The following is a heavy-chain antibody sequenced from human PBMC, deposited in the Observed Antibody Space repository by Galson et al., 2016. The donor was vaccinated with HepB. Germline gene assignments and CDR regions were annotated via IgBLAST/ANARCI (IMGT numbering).Heavy chain of an antibody. D-gene: IGHD6-19*01. CDR3: ATGIVVAGKYYYHSIDV. V-gene: IGHV4-39*01. Sequence: SETLSLTCIVSGGSISSDYYWGWIRQPPGRGLEWIGSIYSGEDTYYNPSLKSRVTISVDTSKNQFSLRLDSVTAADTGVYYCATGIVVAGKYYYHSIDVWGKVPTVTVS. CDR2: IYSGEDT. CDR1: GGSISSDYY. J-gene: IGHJ6*03.